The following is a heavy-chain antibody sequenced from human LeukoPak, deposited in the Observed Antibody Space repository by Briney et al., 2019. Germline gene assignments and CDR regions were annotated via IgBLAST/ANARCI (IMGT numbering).Heavy chain of an antibody. J-gene: IGHJ4*02. CDR1: GFTFSSYG. V-gene: IGHV3-21*01. D-gene: IGHD4-17*01. Sequence: GGSLRLSCGASGFTFSSYGMNWVRQAPGKGLEWVSSITGSSTYIFYADSVKGRFTISRDNAKNSLYLQMNSPRVEDTAVYYCARRYGDYGRYFDHWGQGALVTVSS. CDR3: ARRYGDYGRYFDH. CDR2: ITGSSTYI.